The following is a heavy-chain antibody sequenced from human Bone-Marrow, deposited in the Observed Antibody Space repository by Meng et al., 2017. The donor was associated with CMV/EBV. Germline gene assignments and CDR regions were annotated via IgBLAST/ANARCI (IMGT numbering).Heavy chain of an antibody. D-gene: IGHD5-24*01. Sequence: CEDSGFTFSNYWMHWVRQVPGKGLVWVSSIKSDGTSTTYADSVKGRFTISRDNAKNTLYLQMNSLRAEDTAVYYCAREGRWLQCIDFWGQGTLVTVSS. CDR3: AREGRWLQCIDF. J-gene: IGHJ4*02. CDR1: GFTFSNYW. V-gene: IGHV3-74*01. CDR2: IKSDGTST.